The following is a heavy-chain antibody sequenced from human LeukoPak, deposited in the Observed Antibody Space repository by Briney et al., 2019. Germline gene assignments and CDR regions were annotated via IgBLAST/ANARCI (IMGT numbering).Heavy chain of an antibody. CDR3: AKDKDYGSGTLDYYGMDV. V-gene: IGHV3-9*01. CDR1: GFTFDDYA. D-gene: IGHD3-16*01. J-gene: IGHJ6*02. CDR2: ISWNSGSI. Sequence: GGSLRLSCAASGFTFDDYAMHWVRQAPGKGLEWVSGISWNSGSIGYADSVKGRFTISRDNAKNSLYLQMNSLRAEDTALYYRAKDKDYGSGTLDYYGMDVWGQGTTVTVSS.